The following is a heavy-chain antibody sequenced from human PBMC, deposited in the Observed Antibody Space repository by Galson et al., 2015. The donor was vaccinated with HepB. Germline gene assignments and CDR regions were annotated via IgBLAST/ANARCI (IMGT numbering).Heavy chain of an antibody. CDR3: ARGRGFLIDY. CDR2: ISPDGITT. CDR1: GFTFTGHN. D-gene: IGHD3-3*01. V-gene: IGHV3-30-3*01. J-gene: IGHJ4*02. Sequence: SLRLSCAASGFTFTGHNMHWVRQAPGKGLEWVAIISPDGITTFYPDSLRGRFTISRDNSKNSLYLQLNNLRVEDTAVYFCARGRGFLIDYWGQGTLVSVSS.